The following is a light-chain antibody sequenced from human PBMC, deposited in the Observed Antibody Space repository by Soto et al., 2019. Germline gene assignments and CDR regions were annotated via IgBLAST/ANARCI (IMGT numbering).Light chain of an antibody. J-gene: IGKJ1*01. CDR3: QQSYSSPPT. Sequence: DIQMTQSPSTLSASVGDRVTITCRASQSINIWLAWYQQKPGKAPKLLIYDASNLDSGVPSRFSGSGSGTEFTLTISSLQPEDFATYYCQQSYSSPPTFGQGTKVDIK. V-gene: IGKV1-5*01. CDR2: DAS. CDR1: QSINIW.